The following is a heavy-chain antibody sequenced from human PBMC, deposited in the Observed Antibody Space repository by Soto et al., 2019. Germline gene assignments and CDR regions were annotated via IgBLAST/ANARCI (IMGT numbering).Heavy chain of an antibody. CDR1: GGSFSGYY. CDR3: ASNGYSYGVYGMDV. Sequence: LSLTCAVYGGSFSGYYWSWIRQPPGKGLEWIGEINHSGSTNYNPSLKSRVTISVDTSKNQFSLKLSSVTAADTAVYYRASNGYSYGVYGMDVWGQGTTVTVSS. D-gene: IGHD5-18*01. V-gene: IGHV4-34*01. CDR2: INHSGST. J-gene: IGHJ6*02.